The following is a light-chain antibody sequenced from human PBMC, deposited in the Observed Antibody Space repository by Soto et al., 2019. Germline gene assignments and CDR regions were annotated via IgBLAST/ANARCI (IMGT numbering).Light chain of an antibody. CDR3: NSFARSNSLI. CDR2: EVS. Sequence: QSALTQPASVSGSLGQSITISCTGTSSDIGGYNYVSWYQQHPGKAPKLIIYEVSYRPSGVSNRFSASKSANTASLTISGLQAEDEDDYYCNSFARSNSLIFGGGTQLTVL. J-gene: IGLJ2*01. V-gene: IGLV2-14*01. CDR1: SSDIGGYNY.